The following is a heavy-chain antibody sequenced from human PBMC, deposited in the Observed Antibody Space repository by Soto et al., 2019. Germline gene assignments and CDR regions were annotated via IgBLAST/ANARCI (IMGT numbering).Heavy chain of an antibody. J-gene: IGHJ5*02. CDR3: ARVPTTVVTPVNWFDP. CDR2: IYYSGST. CDR1: GGSISSYY. D-gene: IGHD4-17*01. V-gene: IGHV4-59*01. Sequence: SETLSLTCTVSGGSISSYYWSWIRQPPGKGLEWIGYIYYSGSTNYNPSLKSRVTISVDTSKNQFSLKLSSVTAADTAFYYCARVPTTVVTPVNWFDPWGQGTLVTVSS.